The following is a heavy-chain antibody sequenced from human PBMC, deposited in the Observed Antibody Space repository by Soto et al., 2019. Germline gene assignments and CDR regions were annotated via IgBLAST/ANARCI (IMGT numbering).Heavy chain of an antibody. Sequence: SETLSLTCTVSGGSISSYYWSWIRQPPGKGLEWIGYIYYSGSTNYNPSLKSRVTISVDTSKNQFSLKLSSVTAADTAVYYCARVPPGVMSSYYYGMDVWGQGTTVTVSS. J-gene: IGHJ6*02. V-gene: IGHV4-59*01. D-gene: IGHD3-16*01. CDR2: IYYSGST. CDR3: ARVPPGVMSSYYYGMDV. CDR1: GGSISSYY.